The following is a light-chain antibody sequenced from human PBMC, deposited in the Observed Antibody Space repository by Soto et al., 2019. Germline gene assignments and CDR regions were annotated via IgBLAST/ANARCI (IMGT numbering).Light chain of an antibody. CDR2: DVS. Sequence: IQVSQSPSTLSASVGDRVTITCRASQSISGWLSWYQLKPGKATKLLIYDVSSLESGVPSRFSGSGSGTEFTLAISSLQPDEVATYYCELYNSYPWTFGQGTKVDIK. V-gene: IGKV1-5*01. J-gene: IGKJ1*01. CDR3: ELYNSYPWT. CDR1: QSISGW.